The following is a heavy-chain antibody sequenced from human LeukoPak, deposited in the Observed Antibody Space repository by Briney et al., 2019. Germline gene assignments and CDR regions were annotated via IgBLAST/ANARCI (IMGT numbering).Heavy chain of an antibody. CDR2: ISWSGDRM. D-gene: IGHD2-2*01. J-gene: IGHJ4*02. V-gene: IGHV3-9*01. Sequence: SLRFSCAASGFTFEDHVMHRVRQAPGKGLEWVSSISWSGDRMGYADAVKGRFTISRDNAKNSLFLQMNSLRVEDTALYYCAKDLGGSATTVWGQGTLVTVSS. CDR3: AKDLGGSATTV. CDR1: GFTFEDHV.